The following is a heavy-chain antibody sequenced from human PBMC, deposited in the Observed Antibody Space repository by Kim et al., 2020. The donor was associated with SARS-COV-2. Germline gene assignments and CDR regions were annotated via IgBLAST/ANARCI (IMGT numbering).Heavy chain of an antibody. CDR3: TAIWFGELWQGFYP. CDR1: GFTFSGSA. CDR2: IRSKANSYAT. D-gene: IGHD3-10*01. V-gene: IGHV3-73*01. Sequence: GGSLRLSCAASGFTFSGSAMHWVRQASGKGLVWVGRIRSKANSYATAYAASVKGRFTISRDDSKNTAYLQMNSLKTEDTAVYYCTAIWFGELWQGFYPWGQGTLVTVSS. J-gene: IGHJ5*02.